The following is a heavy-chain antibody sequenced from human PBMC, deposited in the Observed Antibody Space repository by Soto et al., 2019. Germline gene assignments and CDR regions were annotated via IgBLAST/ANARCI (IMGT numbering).Heavy chain of an antibody. V-gene: IGHV1-3*05. D-gene: IGHD2-21*01. CDR2: INAGNGNT. CDR3: AREPIDYYYGMDV. J-gene: IGHJ6*04. CDR1: GYTFTNYA. Sequence: QVQIVQSGAEEKKPGASVKVSCKASGYTFTNYAVHWVRQAPGQRLEWMGWINAGNGNTKCSQKFQGRVTITRDTSASKAYMELSSLRFEDTAVYFCAREPIDYYYGMDVWGKGTTVTVSS.